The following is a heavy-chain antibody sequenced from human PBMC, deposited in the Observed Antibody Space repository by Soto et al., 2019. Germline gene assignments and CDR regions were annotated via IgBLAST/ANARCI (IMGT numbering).Heavy chain of an antibody. Sequence: QVQLVQSGAEVKKPGASVKVSCKASGYTFTGYYMHWVRQAPGQGLEWMGWINPNSGGTNYAQKFQGWVTMTRDTSISTAYRERSRLRSDDTAVYYCARAHCGGDCYSGVDYWGQGTLVTVSA. J-gene: IGHJ4*02. CDR1: GYTFTGYY. CDR3: ARAHCGGDCYSGVDY. CDR2: INPNSGGT. D-gene: IGHD2-21*02. V-gene: IGHV1-2*04.